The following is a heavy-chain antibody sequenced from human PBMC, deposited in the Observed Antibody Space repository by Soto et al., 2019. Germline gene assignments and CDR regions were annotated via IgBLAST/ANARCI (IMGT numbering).Heavy chain of an antibody. CDR2: ISAYNGNT. V-gene: IGHV1-18*01. J-gene: IGHJ4*02. CDR1: GYTFTSYA. Sequence: QVQLVQSGAEVKKPGASVKVSCKASGYTFTSYAISWVRQAPGQGLEWMGWISAYNGNTKYAQKLQGRVTMTTDTSKSTAYLELRRLRSDGTAVYYCARDHGGGITFEWGQGTLVTVSS. CDR3: ARDHGGGITFE. D-gene: IGHD3-16*01.